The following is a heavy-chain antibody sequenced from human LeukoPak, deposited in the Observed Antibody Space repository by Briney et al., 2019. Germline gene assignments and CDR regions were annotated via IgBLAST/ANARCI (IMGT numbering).Heavy chain of an antibody. CDR1: GGSFSGYY. V-gene: IGHV4-34*01. Sequence: SETLSLTCAVYGGSFSGYYWSWIRQPPGKGLGWIGEINHSGSTNYNPSLKSRVTISVDTSKNQFSLKLSSVTAADTAVYYCARAYDSNYYYYYYMDVWGKGTTVTVSS. CDR2: INHSGST. D-gene: IGHD4-11*01. J-gene: IGHJ6*03. CDR3: ARAYDSNYYYYYYMDV.